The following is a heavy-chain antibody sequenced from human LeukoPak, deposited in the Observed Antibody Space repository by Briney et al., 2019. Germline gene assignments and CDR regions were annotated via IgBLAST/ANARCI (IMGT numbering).Heavy chain of an antibody. J-gene: IGHJ6*03. CDR2: INGSGDAT. Sequence: GGSLRLSCAASGFIFSHYTMTWVRQAPGKGLEWVASINGSGDATKYADSVKGRFTISRDNSKNTLYLQMNSLRAEDTAVYYCAKGPGVGGPGYYYYYMDVWGKGTTVTVSS. CDR1: GFIFSHYT. CDR3: AKGPGVGGPGYYYYYMDV. D-gene: IGHD3-3*01. V-gene: IGHV3-23*01.